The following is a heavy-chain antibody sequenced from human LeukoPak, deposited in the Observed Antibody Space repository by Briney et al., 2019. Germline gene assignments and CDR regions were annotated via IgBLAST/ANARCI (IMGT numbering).Heavy chain of an antibody. D-gene: IGHD1-7*01. CDR2: FDPEDGET. J-gene: IGHJ4*02. Sequence: ASVKVSCKVSGYTLTELSMHWVRQAPGKGLEWMGGFDPEDGETIYAQEFQGRVTMTEDTSTDTAYMELSSLRSEDTAVYYCATRLVGITGTTSEGYWGQGTLSPSPQ. V-gene: IGHV1-24*01. CDR3: ATRLVGITGTTSEGY. CDR1: GYTLTELS.